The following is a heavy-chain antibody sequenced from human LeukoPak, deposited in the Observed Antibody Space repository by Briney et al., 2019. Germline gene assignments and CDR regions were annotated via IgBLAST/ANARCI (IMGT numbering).Heavy chain of an antibody. V-gene: IGHV4-59*11. J-gene: IGHJ4*02. CDR2: IPYTGTT. CDR1: GDSISDHH. D-gene: IGHD2/OR15-2a*01. CDR3: AMYTTGRGGHGY. Sequence: SETLSLTCTVSGDSISDHHWSWIRQPPGKGLEWIGYIPYTGTTNYNPSLKSRVTISVDTSRNQFSLKLSSVTAADTAVYYCAMYTTGRGGHGYWGQGTLITVSA.